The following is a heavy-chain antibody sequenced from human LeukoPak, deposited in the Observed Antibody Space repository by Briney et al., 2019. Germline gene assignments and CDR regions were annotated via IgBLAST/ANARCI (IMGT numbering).Heavy chain of an antibody. Sequence: GGTLRLSCAASGGTFSSYDRHWVRQPPGKGLEWVADIPYDGSNKYYAAFVRGRFTICRDYSKNTLYMQMNTLTAGNTAMHYSAKVKTYYFDCWGDGALGTVS. J-gene: IGHJ4*01. CDR1: GGTFSSYD. CDR2: IPYDGSNK. V-gene: IGHV3-30*18. CDR3: AKVKTYYFDC.